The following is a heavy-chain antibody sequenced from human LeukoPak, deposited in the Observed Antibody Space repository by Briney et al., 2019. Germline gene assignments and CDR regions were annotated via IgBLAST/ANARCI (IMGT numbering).Heavy chain of an antibody. CDR1: GGSINSTRYY. CDR3: TTGSMTTRYYYYFHMDV. Sequence: SETLSLTCTVSGGSINSTRYYWGWIRQPPGKGLEWIGSIYYSGDTHYNPSLRSRVTISVDTSKNQFSLRMHSVTAADTSFYYCTTGSMTTRYYYYFHMDVWGPGTTVTVSS. V-gene: IGHV4-39*01. CDR2: IYYSGDT. D-gene: IGHD4-11*01. J-gene: IGHJ6*03.